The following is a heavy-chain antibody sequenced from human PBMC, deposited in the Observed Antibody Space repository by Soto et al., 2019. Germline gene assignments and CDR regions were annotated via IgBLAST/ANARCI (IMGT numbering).Heavy chain of an antibody. V-gene: IGHV3-33*01. CDR1: GFTFSSYG. CDR2: IWYDGSNK. D-gene: IGHD5-18*01. J-gene: IGHJ6*02. Sequence: SCAASGFTFSSYGMHWVRQAPGKGLEWVAVIWYDGSNKYYADSVKGRFTISRDNSKNTLYLQMNSLRAEDTAVYYCARVDTAMVTVYYYGMDVWGQGTTVTVSS. CDR3: ARVDTAMVTVYYYGMDV.